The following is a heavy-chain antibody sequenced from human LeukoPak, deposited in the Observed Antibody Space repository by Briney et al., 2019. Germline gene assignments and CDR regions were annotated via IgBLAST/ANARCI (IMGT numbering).Heavy chain of an antibody. CDR1: GFTFSSYS. CDR2: ISYDGSNK. D-gene: IGHD6-13*01. J-gene: IGHJ4*02. Sequence: PGGSLRLSCAASGFTFSSYSMNWVRQAPGKGLEGVAVISYDGSNKYYADSVKGRFTISRDNSKNTLYLQMNSLRAEDTAVYYCARAPYSSSWYYFDYWGQGTLVTVSS. V-gene: IGHV3-30*03. CDR3: ARAPYSSSWYYFDY.